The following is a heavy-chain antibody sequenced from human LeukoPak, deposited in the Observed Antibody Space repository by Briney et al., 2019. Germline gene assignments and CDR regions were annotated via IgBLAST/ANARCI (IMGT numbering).Heavy chain of an antibody. CDR2: ISSSSSYI. CDR1: GFTFSSYS. J-gene: IGHJ4*02. Sequence: GGSLRLSYAASGFTFSSYSMNWVRQAPGKGLEWVSSISSSSSYIYYADSVKGRFTISRDNAKNSLYLQMNSLRAEDTAVYYCARWKRDRFDYWGQGTLVTVSS. V-gene: IGHV3-21*01. CDR3: ARWKRDRFDY. D-gene: IGHD1-1*01.